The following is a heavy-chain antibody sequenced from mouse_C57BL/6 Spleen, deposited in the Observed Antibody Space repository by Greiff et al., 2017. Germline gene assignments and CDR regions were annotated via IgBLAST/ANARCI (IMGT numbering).Heavy chain of an antibody. J-gene: IGHJ3*01. V-gene: IGHV1-55*01. D-gene: IGHD2-4*01. CDR1: GYTFTSYW. CDR2: IYPGSGST. CDR3: ARKAIYYDYEAFAY. Sequence: QVQLKQPGAELVKPGASVKMSCKASGYTFTSYWITWVKQRPGQGLEWIGDIYPGSGSTNYNEKFKSKATLTVDTSSSTAYMQLSSLTSEDSAVYYCARKAIYYDYEAFAYWGQGTLVTVSA.